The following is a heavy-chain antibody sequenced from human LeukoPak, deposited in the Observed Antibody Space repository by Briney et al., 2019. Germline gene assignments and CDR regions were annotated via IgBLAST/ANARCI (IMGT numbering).Heavy chain of an antibody. CDR3: ARGGYCSGGSCYTLPPNWFDP. Sequence: GGSLRLSCAASGFTFSSYAMHWVRQTPGKGLEWVAVISYDGIDKYYADSVKGRFTISRDNAKNSLYLQMNSLRAEDTAVYYCARGGYCSGGSCYTLPPNWFDPWGQGTLVTVSS. CDR1: GFTFSSYA. CDR2: ISYDGIDK. V-gene: IGHV3-30*03. J-gene: IGHJ5*02. D-gene: IGHD2-15*01.